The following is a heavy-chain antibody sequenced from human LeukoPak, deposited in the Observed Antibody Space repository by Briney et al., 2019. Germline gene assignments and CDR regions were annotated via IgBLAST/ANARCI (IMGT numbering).Heavy chain of an antibody. CDR2: IIPIFGTA. Sequence: GASVKVSCKASGGTFSSYAISWVRQAPGQGLEWMGGIIPIFGTANYAQKFQGRVTITADESTSTAYMELSSLRSEDTAVYYCARRAYYYFGVDVWGRGTTVTVSS. CDR1: GGTFSSYA. J-gene: IGHJ6*02. V-gene: IGHV1-69*13. CDR3: ARRAYYYFGVDV.